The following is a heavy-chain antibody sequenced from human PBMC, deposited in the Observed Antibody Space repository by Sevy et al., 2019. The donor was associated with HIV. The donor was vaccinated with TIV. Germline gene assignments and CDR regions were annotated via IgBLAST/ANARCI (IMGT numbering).Heavy chain of an antibody. CDR1: GGSFSGYY. V-gene: IGHV4-34*01. CDR2: INHSGST. J-gene: IGHJ5*02. CDR3: ARGKRGYYYDSSGYYYGPTFDP. Sequence: SETLSLTCAVYGGSFSGYYWSWIRQPPGKGLEWIGEINHSGSTNYNPSLKSRVTISVDTSKNQFSLKLSSVTAADTAVYYCARGKRGYYYDSSGYYYGPTFDPWGQGTLVTVSS. D-gene: IGHD3-22*01.